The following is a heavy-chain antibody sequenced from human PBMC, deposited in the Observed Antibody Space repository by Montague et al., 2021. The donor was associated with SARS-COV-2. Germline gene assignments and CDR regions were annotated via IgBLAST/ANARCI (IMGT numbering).Heavy chain of an antibody. CDR1: GGSITSGGYY. J-gene: IGHJ6*02. CDR3: ARVWRRQLVRFSGMDV. Sequence: SETLSLTCNVSGGSITSGGYYWGWIRQPPGKGLGWIGSTYYSGRTYFNPSLKSRVTISVDTSNNQFSLKLSSVTAADTAVYYCARVWRRQLVRFSGMDVWGQGTTVTVSS. CDR2: TYYSGRT. V-gene: IGHV4-39*07. D-gene: IGHD6-13*01.